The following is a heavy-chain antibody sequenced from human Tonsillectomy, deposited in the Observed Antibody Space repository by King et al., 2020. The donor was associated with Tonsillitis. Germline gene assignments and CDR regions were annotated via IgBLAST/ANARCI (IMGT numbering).Heavy chain of an antibody. J-gene: IGHJ3*01. CDR3: ARRGSRWNYSGASFDF. Sequence: VQLQESGPGPVKPSETLSLTCTVSGGSIRNYYWSWIRQPPGKGLEWIGYISSSGSANYNPSLKSRVTISVDTAKNQFSLKLNSVTAADTAVYYCARRGSRWNYSGASFDFWGPGNMVTVSS. V-gene: IGHV4-59*01. CDR2: ISSSGSA. CDR1: GGSIRNYY. D-gene: IGHD1-7*01.